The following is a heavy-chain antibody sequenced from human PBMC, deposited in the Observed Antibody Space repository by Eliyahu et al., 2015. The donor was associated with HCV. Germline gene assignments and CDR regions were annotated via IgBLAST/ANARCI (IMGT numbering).Heavy chain of an antibody. CDR2: IYYSGST. Sequence: QLQLQESGPGLVKPSETLSLTCTVSGGSISSSSYYWGWIRQPPGKGLEWXGSIYYSGSTYYNPSLKSRVTISVDTSKNQFSLKLSSVTAADTAVYYCARHPLSREQQLVLQHYYYGMDVWGQGTTVTVSS. V-gene: IGHV4-39*01. D-gene: IGHD6-13*01. CDR3: ARHPLSREQQLVLQHYYYGMDV. J-gene: IGHJ6*02. CDR1: GGSISSSSYY.